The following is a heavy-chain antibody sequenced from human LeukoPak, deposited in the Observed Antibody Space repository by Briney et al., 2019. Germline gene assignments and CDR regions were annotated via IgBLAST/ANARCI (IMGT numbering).Heavy chain of an antibody. Sequence: ESGPTLVNPTETLTLTRTFSGFSLSTSGVGVGWIRQPPGKAPEWLALIYWDDDKRYSPSLKSRLTITKDTSKNQVVLTMTNMDPVDTATYYCAHRRGGFETRIFDYWGQGTLVTVSS. J-gene: IGHJ4*02. V-gene: IGHV2-5*02. CDR2: IYWDDDK. CDR1: GFSLSTSGVG. CDR3: AHRRGGFETRIFDY. D-gene: IGHD3-16*01.